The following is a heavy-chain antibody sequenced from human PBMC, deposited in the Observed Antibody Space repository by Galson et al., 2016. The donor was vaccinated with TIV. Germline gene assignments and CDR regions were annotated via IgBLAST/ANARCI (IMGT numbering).Heavy chain of an antibody. CDR2: MTDTGSNI. Sequence: SLRLSCAASGFMFSNFEMNWVRQAPGKGLEWVSYMTDTGSNIQYADPVKGRFTISRDNAKNSLYLQMNRLRVEDTAVYYCARERPGTRGDALDMWGQGTMVTVSS. CDR3: ARERPGTRGDALDM. J-gene: IGHJ3*02. V-gene: IGHV3-48*03. CDR1: GFMFSNFE. D-gene: IGHD1-1*01.